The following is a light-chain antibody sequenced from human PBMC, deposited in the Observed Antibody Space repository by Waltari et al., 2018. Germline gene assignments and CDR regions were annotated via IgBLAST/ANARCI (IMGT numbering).Light chain of an antibody. CDR1: SLRSYY. J-gene: IGLJ2*01. CDR2: GPD. CDR3: HSRETSSTRL. Sequence: SSDLTPDPSLSVALGQPVRITCHGDSLRSYYASWDQQWPGQAPILVLYGPDNRPSGIPDRFSGSTSGNTASLTSTGAQAEEEADYYWHSRETSSTRLFGGGTRLTVL. V-gene: IGLV3-19*01.